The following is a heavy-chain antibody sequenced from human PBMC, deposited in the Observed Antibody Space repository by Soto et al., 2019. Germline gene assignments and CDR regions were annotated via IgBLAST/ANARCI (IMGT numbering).Heavy chain of an antibody. Sequence: QVQLVQSGAEVKKPGASVKVSCKASGYTFTSYDINWVRQATGQGLEWMGWMNPNSGNTGYAQKFQGRVTMARTTSISTAYMELSSLRSEDTAVYYWARGGGILTGYLIDYWGQGTLVTVSS. V-gene: IGHV1-8*01. J-gene: IGHJ4*02. CDR2: MNPNSGNT. CDR3: ARGGGILTGYLIDY. CDR1: GYTFTSYD. D-gene: IGHD3-9*01.